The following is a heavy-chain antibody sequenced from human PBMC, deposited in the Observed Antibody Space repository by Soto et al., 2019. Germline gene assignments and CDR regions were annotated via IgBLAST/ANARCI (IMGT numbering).Heavy chain of an antibody. CDR2: ISSTTNYI. Sequence: EVQLVESGGGLVKPGGSLRLSCAASGFTFTRYSMNWVRQAPGKGLEWVSSISSTTNYIYYGDSMKGRFTISRDNAKNSLYLDMNSLTAEDTAVYYWARESEDLTSNFDYWGQGTLVTVSS. J-gene: IGHJ4*02. V-gene: IGHV3-21*06. CDR1: GFTFTRYS. CDR3: ARESEDLTSNFDY.